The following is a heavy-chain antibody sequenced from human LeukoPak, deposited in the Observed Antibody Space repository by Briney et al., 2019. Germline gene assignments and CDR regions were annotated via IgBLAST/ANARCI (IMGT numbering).Heavy chain of an antibody. CDR2: IYYSGST. D-gene: IGHD6-13*01. J-gene: IGHJ4*02. V-gene: IGHV4-31*03. CDR1: GGSISSGVYY. Sequence: SQTLSLTCTVSGGSISSGVYYWSWIRQHPGKGLEWIGYIYYSGSTYSNPSLKSRLTMAVEISKNQFSLKLNSVAAADTAVYYCARHLGRYISSLYTPFDYWGQGTLVTVSS. CDR3: ARHLGRYISSLYTPFDY.